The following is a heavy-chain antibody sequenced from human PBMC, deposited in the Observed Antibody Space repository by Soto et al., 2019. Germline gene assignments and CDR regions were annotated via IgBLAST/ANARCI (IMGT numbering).Heavy chain of an antibody. CDR1: GGSISSGGYY. CDR2: IYYSGST. Sequence: PSETLSLTCTVSGGSISSGGYYWIWIRHHPGKGLEWIGYIYYSGSTYYNPSLKSRVTISVDTSKNQFSLKLSSVTAADTAVYYCARSSYSSIAVTQFDSWGPGTLVTVSS. CDR3: ARSSYSSIAVTQFDS. J-gene: IGHJ4*02. D-gene: IGHD6-19*01. V-gene: IGHV4-31*03.